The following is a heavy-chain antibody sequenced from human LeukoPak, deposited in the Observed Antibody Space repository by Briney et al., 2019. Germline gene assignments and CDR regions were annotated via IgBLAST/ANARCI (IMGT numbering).Heavy chain of an antibody. CDR2: LYHSGST. V-gene: IGHV4-38-2*01. CDR3: TRVYCSGDSCYHFDY. D-gene: IGHD2-15*01. CDR1: GHSISSGYY. Sequence: SETLSLTCAVSGHSISSGYYWGWIRQPPGKGLEWIGSLYHSGSTFYNPSLKSRVTMSVDTSKNQFSLKLSSVTAAGTAVYYCTRVYCSGDSCYHFDYWGQGTLVTVSS. J-gene: IGHJ4*02.